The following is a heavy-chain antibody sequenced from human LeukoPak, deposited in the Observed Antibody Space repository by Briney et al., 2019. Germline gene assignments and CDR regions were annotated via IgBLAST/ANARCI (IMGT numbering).Heavy chain of an antibody. CDR1: GFSFSSYR. CDR2: IRQDESER. Sequence: GGSLRLSCEGSGFSFSSYRMTWVRQLPGKGPEWVANIRQDESERYFADSVKGRFTISRDNAKKSVYLHMSSLRAEDTAVYYCAKDGVVGATRYYFDYWGQGTLVTVSS. V-gene: IGHV3-7*03. D-gene: IGHD1-26*01. J-gene: IGHJ4*02. CDR3: AKDGVVGATRYYFDY.